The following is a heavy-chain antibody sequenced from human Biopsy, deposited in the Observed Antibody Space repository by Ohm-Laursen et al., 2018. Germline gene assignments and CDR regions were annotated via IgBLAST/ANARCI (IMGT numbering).Heavy chain of an antibody. D-gene: IGHD3-9*01. Sequence: TLSLTCTVSGGSISSDGYYWGWIRQHPGKGLEWIGHMYYSGSTYYNPSLKSRITISVDTSKNQFSLKLSSVTAADTAVYYCAGLVTGFIDPWGQGTLVTVSS. V-gene: IGHV4-31*03. CDR1: GGSISSDGYY. CDR2: MYYSGST. CDR3: AGLVTGFIDP. J-gene: IGHJ5*02.